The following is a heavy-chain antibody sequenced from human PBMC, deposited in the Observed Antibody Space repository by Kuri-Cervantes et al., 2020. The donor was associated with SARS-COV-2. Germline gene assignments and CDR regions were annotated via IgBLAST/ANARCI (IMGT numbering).Heavy chain of an antibody. CDR1: GASISSYY. V-gene: IGHV4-39*07. CDR2: IYYSGST. CDR3: AGGVCSGGSCYLPPSWFDP. J-gene: IGHJ5*02. Sequence: SETLSLTCTVSGASISSYYWSWIRQPPGKGLEWIGSIYYSGSTYYNPSLKSRVAISVDTSKNQFSLKLSSVTAADTAVYYCAGGVCSGGSCYLPPSWFDPWGQGTLVTVSS. D-gene: IGHD2-15*01.